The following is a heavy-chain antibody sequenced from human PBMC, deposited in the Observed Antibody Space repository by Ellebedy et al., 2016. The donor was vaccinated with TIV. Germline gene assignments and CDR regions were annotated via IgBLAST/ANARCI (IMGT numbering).Heavy chain of an antibody. Sequence: GEFLKISCAASGFIFNHYSMNWVRQAPGKGLEWISSISSTGYYIYYADSVKGRFTISRDDAKNSLFLQMNSLRAEDTAVYHCARSGEHDTWGQGTLVAVSS. CDR1: GFIFNHYS. J-gene: IGHJ5*02. CDR2: ISSTGYYI. D-gene: IGHD1-26*01. V-gene: IGHV3-21*01. CDR3: ARSGEHDT.